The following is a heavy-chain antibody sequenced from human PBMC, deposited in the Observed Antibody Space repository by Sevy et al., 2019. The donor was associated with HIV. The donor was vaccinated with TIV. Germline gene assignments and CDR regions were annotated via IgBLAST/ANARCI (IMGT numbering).Heavy chain of an antibody. CDR1: GYTFTSYY. CDR2: INPSGGST. V-gene: IGHV1-46*01. Sequence: ASVKVSCKAFGYTFTSYYMHWVRQAPGQGLEWMGIINPSGGSTSYAQKFQGRVTMTRDTSTSTVYMELSSLRSEDTAVYYCARDSYIVVVVAAPLYYYYGMDVWGQGTTVTVSS. J-gene: IGHJ6*02. CDR3: ARDSYIVVVVAAPLYYYYGMDV. D-gene: IGHD2-15*01.